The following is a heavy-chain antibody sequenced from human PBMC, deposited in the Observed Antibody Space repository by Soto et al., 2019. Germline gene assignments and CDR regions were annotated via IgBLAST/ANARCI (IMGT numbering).Heavy chain of an antibody. CDR3: ARDGSSSWYDGMDV. CDR2: IYSGGST. J-gene: IGHJ6*02. CDR1: GFTVSSNY. V-gene: IGHV3-53*01. Sequence: PVGSLRLSCAASGFTVSSNYMSWVRQAPGKGLEWVSVIYSGGSTYYADSVKGRFTISRDNSKNTLYLQMNSLRAEDTAVYYCARDGSSSWYDGMDVWGQGTTVTVSS. D-gene: IGHD6-13*01.